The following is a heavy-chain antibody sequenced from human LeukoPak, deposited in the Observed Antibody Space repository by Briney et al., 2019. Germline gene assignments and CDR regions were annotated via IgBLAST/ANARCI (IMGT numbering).Heavy chain of an antibody. V-gene: IGHV3-48*02. D-gene: IGHD2-15*01. CDR3: ARGSGPLAIPFDF. CDR2: ISSSSNDI. CDR1: GYPFSGSD. J-gene: IGHJ4*02. Sequence: GGSLRLSCAASGYPFSGSDIHWVRQAPGKGLAWVSYISSSSNDIYYADSVKGRFTISRDNAKNSLYLQMNSLRDEDTAMYYCARGSGPLAIPFDFWGQGTLVTVSS.